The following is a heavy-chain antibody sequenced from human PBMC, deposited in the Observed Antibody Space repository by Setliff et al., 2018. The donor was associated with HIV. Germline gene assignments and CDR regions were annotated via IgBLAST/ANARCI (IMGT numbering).Heavy chain of an antibody. D-gene: IGHD5-12*01. CDR2: IGTYNGDT. J-gene: IGHJ4*02. CDR3: VGGLRSRSQGHFDY. Sequence: ASVKVSCKASGYTFTTSGVSWFRQAPGQGLEWMGWIGTYNGDTKFAQRFQGRVTMATDTSASTAYMELRSLRSDDTAVYYCVGGLRSRSQGHFDYWGQGTLVTVSS. CDR1: GYTFTTSG. V-gene: IGHV1-18*01.